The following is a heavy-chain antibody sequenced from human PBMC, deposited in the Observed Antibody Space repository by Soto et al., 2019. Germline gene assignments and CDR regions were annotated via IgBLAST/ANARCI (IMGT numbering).Heavy chain of an antibody. V-gene: IGHV3-53*02. CDR1: GFTVSSNY. CDR2: IYSGGSI. D-gene: IGHD3-10*01. J-gene: IGHJ6*02. CDR3: ARTKRYYYGSGSYLVGMDV. Sequence: EVQLVETGGGLIQPGGSLRLSCAASGFTVSSNYMSWVRQAPGKGLEWVSVIYSGGSIYYADSVKGRFTISRDNSKNTLYLQMNSLRAEDTAVYYCARTKRYYYGSGSYLVGMDVWGQGTTVTVSS.